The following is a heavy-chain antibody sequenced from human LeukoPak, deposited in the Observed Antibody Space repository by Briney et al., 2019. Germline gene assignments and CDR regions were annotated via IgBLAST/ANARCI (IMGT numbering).Heavy chain of an antibody. CDR1: GFTFSSYS. CDR3: ARDPVTPEAHGMDV. D-gene: IGHD4-17*01. CDR2: ISSSSTYI. J-gene: IGHJ6*02. Sequence: GGSLRLSCAASGFTFSSYSMNWVRQAPGKGLEWVSSISSSSTYIYYADSVKGRFTISRDNAKNSLYLQVNSLRAEDTAVYYCARDPVTPEAHGMDVWGQGTTVTVSS. V-gene: IGHV3-21*01.